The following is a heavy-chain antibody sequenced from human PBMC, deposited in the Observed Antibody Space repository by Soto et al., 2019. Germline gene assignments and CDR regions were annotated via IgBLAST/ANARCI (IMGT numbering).Heavy chain of an antibody. CDR2: ISDDGSNK. CDR3: TKRRNVLRFLEWSSGMEV. CDR1: GFTFSNYG. J-gene: IGHJ6*02. Sequence: PVGSLRLSCVASGFTFSNYGMRWVRQAPGKGLEWVAFISDDGSNKYYADSMRGRFTMSRDNSKRPLYLQMSSLRVEDTAVYYCTKRRNVLRFLEWSSGMEVWGQGTTVTV. V-gene: IGHV3-30*18. D-gene: IGHD3-3*01.